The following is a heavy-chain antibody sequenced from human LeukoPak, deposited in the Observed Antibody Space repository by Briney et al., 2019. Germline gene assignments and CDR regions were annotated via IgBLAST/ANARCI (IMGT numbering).Heavy chain of an antibody. J-gene: IGHJ6*03. D-gene: IGHD2-2*01. CDR3: AKNRVVPAAIRLDMDV. CDR1: GFTFSSYG. V-gene: IGHV3-30*02. Sequence: GGSLRLSCAASGFTFSSYGMHWVRQAPGKGLEWVAFIRYDGSNKYYADSVKGRFTISRDNSKNTLYLQMNSLRAEDTAVYYCAKNRVVPAAIRLDMDVWGKGTTVTVSS. CDR2: IRYDGSNK.